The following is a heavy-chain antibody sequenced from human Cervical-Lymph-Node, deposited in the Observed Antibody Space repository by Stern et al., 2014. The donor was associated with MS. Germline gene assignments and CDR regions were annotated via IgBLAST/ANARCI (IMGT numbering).Heavy chain of an antibody. Sequence: EVQLVQSGGGFVQPGRSLRLSCAASGFSFDDYAMHWARQAPGKGLEWVSGINWNSDSIDYADSVKGRFTISRDNAKNSLYLQMNSLRAEDTALYYCARSNGLRGYYYGMDVWGQGTTVTVSS. CDR2: INWNSDSI. V-gene: IGHV3-9*01. CDR1: GFSFDDYA. CDR3: ARSNGLRGYYYGMDV. D-gene: IGHD2-8*01. J-gene: IGHJ6*02.